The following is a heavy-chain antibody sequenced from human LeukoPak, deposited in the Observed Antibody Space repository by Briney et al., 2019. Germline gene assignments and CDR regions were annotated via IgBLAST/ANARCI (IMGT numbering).Heavy chain of an antibody. CDR1: GFTFSSYS. CDR3: AKNGDRGAYCTGGTCYPYFYYYMDV. J-gene: IGHJ6*03. V-gene: IGHV3-21*01. CDR2: ISSSSSYI. D-gene: IGHD2-15*01. Sequence: GGSLRLSCAASGFTFSSYSMNWVRQAPGKGLEWVSSISSSSSYIYYADSVKGRFTISRDNAKNSLYLQMNSLRAEDTAVYYCAKNGDRGAYCTGGTCYPYFYYYMDVWGKGTTVTI.